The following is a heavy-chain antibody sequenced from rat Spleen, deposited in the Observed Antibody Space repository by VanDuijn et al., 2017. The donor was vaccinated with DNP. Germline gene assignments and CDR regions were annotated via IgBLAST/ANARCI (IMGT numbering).Heavy chain of an antibody. CDR2: ISTIGGAT. D-gene: IGHD1-11*01. Sequence: EVQLVGSGGGSVQSGRSLKLSCEASGFTFSNYDMAWVRQAPKKGLEWVASISTIGGATYFRDSVKGRFTISRDNAKSSLFLQMNSLTSEDTASYYCARGGRSYFDYWGQGVMVTVSS. V-gene: IGHV5-25*01. CDR3: ARGGRSYFDY. J-gene: IGHJ2*01. CDR1: GFTFSNYD.